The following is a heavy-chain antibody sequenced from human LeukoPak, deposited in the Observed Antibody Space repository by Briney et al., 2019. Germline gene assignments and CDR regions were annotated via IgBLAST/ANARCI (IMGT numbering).Heavy chain of an antibody. CDR2: IYYSGST. D-gene: IGHD2-2*01. V-gene: IGHV4-39*01. CDR1: GGSISSSSYY. CDR3: ASKAGTSFDY. Sequence: SETPSLTCTVSGGSISSSSYYWGWIRQPPGKGLEWIGSIYYSGSTYYNPSLKSRVTISVDTSKNQFSLKLSSVTAADTAVYYCASKAGTSFDYWGQGTLVTVSS. J-gene: IGHJ4*02.